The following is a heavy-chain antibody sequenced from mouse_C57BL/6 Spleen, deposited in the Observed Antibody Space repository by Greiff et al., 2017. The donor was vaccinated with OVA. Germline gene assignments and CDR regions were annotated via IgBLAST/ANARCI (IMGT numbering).Heavy chain of an antibody. CDR2: IDPSDSYT. CDR1: GYTFTSYW. J-gene: IGHJ3*01. V-gene: IGHV1-50*01. CDR3: ARGTAQAWFAY. D-gene: IGHD3-2*02. Sequence: VQLQQPGAELVKPGASVKLSCKASGYTFTSYWMPWVKQRPGQGLEWIGEIDPSDSYTNYNQKFKGKATLTVDTSSSTAYMQLSSLTSEDSAVYYGARGTAQAWFAYWGQGTLVTVSA.